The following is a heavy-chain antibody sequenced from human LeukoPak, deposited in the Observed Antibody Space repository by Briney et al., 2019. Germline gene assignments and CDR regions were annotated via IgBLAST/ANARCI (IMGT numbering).Heavy chain of an antibody. CDR2: IIPIFGTA. CDR3: ARESVTYYYDSSGYQFDY. V-gene: IGHV1-69*05. CDR1: GGTFNSYA. D-gene: IGHD3-22*01. Sequence: SVKVSCKPSGGTFNSYAISWVRQAPGQGLEWMGRIIPIFGTANYAQKFQDRVTITTDESTSTAYMELSSLRSEDTAVYYCARESVTYYYDSSGYQFDYWGQGTPVTVSS. J-gene: IGHJ4*02.